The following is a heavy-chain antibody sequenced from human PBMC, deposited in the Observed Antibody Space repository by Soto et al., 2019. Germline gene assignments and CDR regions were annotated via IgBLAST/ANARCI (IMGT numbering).Heavy chain of an antibody. D-gene: IGHD2-8*01. CDR3: ARDIESVTAKHFFYYYAMDV. V-gene: IGHV1-18*01. CDR2: VSANNGHT. Sequence: ASVKVSCKASGFTFSNYGLNWVRQAPGQGLEWMGWVSANNGHTNYAQNLQGGVSMTTDTSTSTAYMELRGLRFDDTAVYYCARDIESVTAKHFFYYYAMDVWGQGTTVTVSS. J-gene: IGHJ6*02. CDR1: GFTFSNYG.